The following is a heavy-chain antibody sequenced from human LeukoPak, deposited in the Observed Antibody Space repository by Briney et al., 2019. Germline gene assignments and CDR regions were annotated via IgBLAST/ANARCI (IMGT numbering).Heavy chain of an antibody. CDR3: VRHAFSSGYYFDS. Sequence: SETLSLTCTVSGGSISHYYWSWIRHPAGKGLEWIGRMYISGGTNYNPSLKSRLIMSVDVSKNQLSLELSSVTAADTAVYYCVRHAFSSGYYFDSWGQGNPGHRLL. J-gene: IGHJ4*01. CDR2: MYISGGT. D-gene: IGHD3-22*01. CDR1: GGSISHYY. V-gene: IGHV4-4*07.